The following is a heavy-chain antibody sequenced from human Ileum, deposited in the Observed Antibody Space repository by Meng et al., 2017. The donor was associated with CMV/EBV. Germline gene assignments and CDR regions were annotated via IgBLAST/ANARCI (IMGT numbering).Heavy chain of an antibody. D-gene: IGHD3-3*01. V-gene: IGHV3-23*01. CDR2: ISATGGHT. CDR3: ARALGFGVVLPNYDAFDI. CDR1: EFTCNTYG. Sequence: GESLKISCAASEFTCNTYGMSWVRQAPGKGLECVSAISATGGHTYYADSVKGRFTLSSDNSKNILYLQMTDLGAEDTAIYYCARALGFGVVLPNYDAFDIWGQGTMVTVSS. J-gene: IGHJ3*02.